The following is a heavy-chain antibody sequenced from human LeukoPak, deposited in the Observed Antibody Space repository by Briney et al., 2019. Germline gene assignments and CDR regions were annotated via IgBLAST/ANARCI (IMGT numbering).Heavy chain of an antibody. J-gene: IGHJ4*02. D-gene: IGHD3-10*01. CDR2: FSSSGSTI. V-gene: IGHV3-48*03. CDR3: ARDFIWFGESYFDY. Sequence: GGSLRLSCAASGFTISSYEMNWVRQAPGKGLEWVPYFSSSGSTIYYADSVKGRFTISRDNAKNSLYLQMNSLRAEDTAVYYCARDFIWFGESYFDYWGQGTLVTVSS. CDR1: GFTISSYE.